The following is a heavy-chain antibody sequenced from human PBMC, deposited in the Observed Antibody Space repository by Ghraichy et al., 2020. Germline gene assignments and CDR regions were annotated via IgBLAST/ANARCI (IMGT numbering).Heavy chain of an antibody. CDR3: AKDRRKSATVTTGAFDI. CDR1: GFTFSSYA. Sequence: ESLNISCAASGFTFSSYAMSWVRQAPGKGLEWVSAISGSGGSTYYADSVKGRFTISRDNSKNTLYLQMNSLRAEDTAVYYCAKDRRKSATVTTGAFDIWGQGTMVTVSS. CDR2: ISGSGGST. V-gene: IGHV3-23*01. D-gene: IGHD4-11*01. J-gene: IGHJ3*02.